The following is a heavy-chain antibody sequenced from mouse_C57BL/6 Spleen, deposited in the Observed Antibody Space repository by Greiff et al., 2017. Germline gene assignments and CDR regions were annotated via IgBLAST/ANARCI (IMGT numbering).Heavy chain of an antibody. V-gene: IGHV1-59*01. J-gene: IGHJ2*01. Sequence: QVQLQQPGAELVRPGTSVKLSCKASGYTFTSYWMHWVKQRPGQGLEWIGVIDPSDSYTNYNQKFKGKATLTVDTSSSTAYMQLSSLTSEDSAVYYCASDGPHYWGQGTPLTVSS. CDR3: ASDGPHY. D-gene: IGHD2-3*01. CDR1: GYTFTSYW. CDR2: IDPSDSYT.